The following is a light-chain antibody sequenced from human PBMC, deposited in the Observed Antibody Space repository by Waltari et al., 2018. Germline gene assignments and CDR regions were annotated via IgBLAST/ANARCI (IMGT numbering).Light chain of an antibody. CDR2: EAS. Sequence: DIVLTQSPGTLSLSPGERGTLSCRASQTVSSSYLAWYQQKPGQAPRLLIYEASIRATGIPDRFSCSGSGTDFTLTISRLEPEDVAVYYCQQYGSTPRMFGQGTKVEIK. CDR3: QQYGSTPRM. V-gene: IGKV3-20*01. J-gene: IGKJ1*01. CDR1: QTVSSSY.